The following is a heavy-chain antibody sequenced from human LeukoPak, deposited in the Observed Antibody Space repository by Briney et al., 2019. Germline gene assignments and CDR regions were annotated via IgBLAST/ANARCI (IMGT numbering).Heavy chain of an antibody. CDR1: GYTLTSYY. CDR3: ARRIQLWLGGYYFDY. V-gene: IGHV1-46*01. D-gene: IGHD5-18*01. Sequence: ASVKVSCKASGYTLTSYYMHWVRQAPGQGLEWMGIINPSGGSTSYAQKFQGRVTMTRDTSTSTVYMELSSLRSEDTAVYYCARRIQLWLGGYYFDYWGQGTLVTVSS. CDR2: INPSGGST. J-gene: IGHJ4*02.